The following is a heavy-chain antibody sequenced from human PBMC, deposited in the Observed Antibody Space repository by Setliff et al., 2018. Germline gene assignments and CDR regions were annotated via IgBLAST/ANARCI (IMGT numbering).Heavy chain of an antibody. CDR3: XGGTIVAPGGYFYYMDV. V-gene: IGHV4-59*01. D-gene: IGHD6-6*01. CDR2: IYYSGT. CDR1: SASRSINTYY. J-gene: IGHJ6*03. Sequence: PSETLSLTCTVSSASRSINTYYWSWLRQPPGKGLDWVGNIYYSGTNYNPSHKSRVTISXXXTXXXXXXXXXXXXXXXXXXXXXXGGTIVAPGGYFYYMDVWGKGATVTVSS.